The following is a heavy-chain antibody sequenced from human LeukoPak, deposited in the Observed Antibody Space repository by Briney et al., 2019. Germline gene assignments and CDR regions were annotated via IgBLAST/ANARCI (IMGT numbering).Heavy chain of an antibody. CDR3: ARDRHDYSNYLFDY. CDR1: GGSISSYY. J-gene: IGHJ4*02. V-gene: IGHV4-59*01. Sequence: SETLSLTCTASGGSISSYYWSWIRQPPGKGLEWIGYIYYSGSTNYNPSLKSRVTISVDTSKNQFSLKLSSVTAADTAVYYCARDRHDYSNYLFDYWGQGTLVTVSS. D-gene: IGHD4-11*01. CDR2: IYYSGST.